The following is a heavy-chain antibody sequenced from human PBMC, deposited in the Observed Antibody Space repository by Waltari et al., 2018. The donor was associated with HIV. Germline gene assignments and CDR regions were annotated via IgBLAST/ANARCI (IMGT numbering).Heavy chain of an antibody. CDR2: IYYSGST. CDR3: AREGPGYCSSTSCWGMDV. CDR1: GGSIRSYY. J-gene: IGHJ6*02. Sequence: GPGLVKPSETLSLTCTVVGGSIRSYYGSWIRQPPGKGLEWIGYIYYSGSTNYNPSLKSRVTISVDTSKNQFSLKLSSVTAADTAVYYCAREGPGYCSSTSCWGMDVWGQGTTVTVSS. V-gene: IGHV4-59*01. D-gene: IGHD2-2*01.